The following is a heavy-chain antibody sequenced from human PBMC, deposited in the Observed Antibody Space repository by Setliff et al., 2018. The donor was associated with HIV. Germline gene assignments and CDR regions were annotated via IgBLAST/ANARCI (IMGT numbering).Heavy chain of an antibody. Sequence: ASVKVSCKASGYTFTSYGISWVRQAPGQGLEWMGWISAYNGNTNYAQKLQGRVTMTTDTSTTTAYMELRSLRSDDTAVYYCATARRDYYDRGRRSHYYIDVWGKGTTVTVSS. D-gene: IGHD3-22*01. CDR2: ISAYNGNT. CDR3: ATARRDYYDRGRRSHYYIDV. J-gene: IGHJ6*03. CDR1: GYTFTSYG. V-gene: IGHV1-18*01.